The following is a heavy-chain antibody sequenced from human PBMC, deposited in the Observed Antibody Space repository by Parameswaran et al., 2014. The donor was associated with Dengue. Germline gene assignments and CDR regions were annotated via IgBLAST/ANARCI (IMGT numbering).Heavy chain of an antibody. D-gene: IGHD3-10*01. J-gene: IGHJ4*02. V-gene: IGHV4-59*01. CDR3: ARARGSAYFDY. Sequence: WIRQPPGKGLEWIGYIYYSGSTNYNPSLKSRVTISVDTSKNQFSLKLSSVTAADTAVYYCARARGSAYFDYWGQGTLVTVSS. CDR2: IYYSGST.